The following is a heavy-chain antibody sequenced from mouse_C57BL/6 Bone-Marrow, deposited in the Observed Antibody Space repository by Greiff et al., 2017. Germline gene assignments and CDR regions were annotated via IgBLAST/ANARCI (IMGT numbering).Heavy chain of an antibody. V-gene: IGHV1-50*01. D-gene: IGHD2-4*01. CDR3: ARWELRYWYFDV. J-gene: IGHJ1*03. CDR1: GYTFTSYW. Sequence: QVHVKQSGAELVKPGASVKLSCKASGYTFTSYWMQWVKQRPGQGLEWIGEIDPSDSYTNYNQKFKGKATLTVDTSSSTAYMQLSSLTSEDSAVYYCARWELRYWYFDVWGTGTTVTVSS. CDR2: IDPSDSYT.